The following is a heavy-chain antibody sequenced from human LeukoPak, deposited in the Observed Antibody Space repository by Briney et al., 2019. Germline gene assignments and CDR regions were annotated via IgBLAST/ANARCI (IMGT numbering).Heavy chain of an antibody. CDR3: ARDHDGDYWYYLDY. Sequence: PSQTLSLTCTVSGGSISSGSYYWSWIRQPAGKGLEWIGRIYTSGSTNYNPSLKSRVTISVDTSKNQFSLKLSSVTAADTAVYYCARDHDGDYWYYLDYWGQGTLVTVSS. CDR1: GGSISSGSYY. CDR2: IYTSGST. J-gene: IGHJ4*02. D-gene: IGHD4-17*01. V-gene: IGHV4-61*02.